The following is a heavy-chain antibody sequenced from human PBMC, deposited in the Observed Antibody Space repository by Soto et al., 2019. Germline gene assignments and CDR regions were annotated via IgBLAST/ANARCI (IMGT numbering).Heavy chain of an antibody. D-gene: IGHD6-19*01. CDR3: ARDHINGWKCDY. Sequence: PGGSLRLSCAASGFTFSNYWMSWVRQAPGKGLEWVANIKQDGSQNYYVDSVKGRFTTSRDNTKNSFYLQMNSLRAEDTAVYYCARDHINGWKCDYWGRGTLVTVSS. J-gene: IGHJ4*02. CDR1: GFTFSNYW. V-gene: IGHV3-7*01. CDR2: IKQDGSQN.